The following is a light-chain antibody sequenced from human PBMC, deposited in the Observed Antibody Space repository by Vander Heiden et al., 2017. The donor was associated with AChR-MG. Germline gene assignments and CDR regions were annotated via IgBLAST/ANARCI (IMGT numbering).Light chain of an antibody. V-gene: IGLV1-47*01. CDR1: SPNIGSHY. CDR2: RNN. J-gene: IGLJ2*01. Sequence: QSLLTQPLSASGTPGQRVTISCSGSSPNIGSHYVYWYQQLPGTAPKLLIYRNNLRPSGVPDRFSGSKSGTSASLAISGLRSDDEADYYCASWDDNLSAVIFGGRTKVTVL. CDR3: ASWDDNLSAVI.